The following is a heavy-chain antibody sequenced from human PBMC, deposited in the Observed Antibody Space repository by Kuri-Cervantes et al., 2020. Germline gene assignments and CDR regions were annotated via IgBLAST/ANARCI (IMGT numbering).Heavy chain of an antibody. Sequence: SETLSLTCTVSGGSASRGSYYWSWIRQPPGKGLEWIGYTDSGGHTNYKPSLRSRVTISADTSKNQFSLELSSVTAADTAVYYCARGWSYHDYWGQGTLVTVSS. CDR1: GGSASRGSYY. D-gene: IGHD6-19*01. CDR3: ARGWSYHDY. V-gene: IGHV4-61*01. CDR2: TDSGGHT. J-gene: IGHJ4*02.